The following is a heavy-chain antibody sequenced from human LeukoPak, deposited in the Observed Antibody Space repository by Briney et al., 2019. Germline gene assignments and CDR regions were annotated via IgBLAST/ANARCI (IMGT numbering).Heavy chain of an antibody. D-gene: IGHD4-17*01. J-gene: IGHJ3*02. V-gene: IGHV3-23*01. CDR3: AKDPPTVVANAFHI. CDR1: GFTVNNYY. CDR2: ISGSGSTT. Sequence: GGSLRLSCAASGFTVNNYYMTWVRQAPGKGLEWVSYISGSGSTTYYADSVKGRFTISRDNSKNTLYLQMDSLRGEDTAIYYCAKDPPTVVANAFHIWGQGTMVTVSS.